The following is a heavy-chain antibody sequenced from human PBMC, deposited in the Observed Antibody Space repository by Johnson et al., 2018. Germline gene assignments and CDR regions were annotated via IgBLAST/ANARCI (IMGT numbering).Heavy chain of an antibody. CDR1: GFTFSSHA. CDR3: AKEGAQLLTYYYHGMDV. D-gene: IGHD2-2*01. CDR2: ISGSGGST. J-gene: IGHJ6*02. V-gene: IGHV3-23*04. Sequence: VQLVQSGGGLVQPGGSRRLSCAASGFTFSSHAMSWVRQAPGQGLEWVSAISGSGGSTYYAASVKGRFTLSRDNCKNTQYLQMSSLRAEDTAVYYCAKEGAQLLTYYYHGMDVWGQGTTVTVSS.